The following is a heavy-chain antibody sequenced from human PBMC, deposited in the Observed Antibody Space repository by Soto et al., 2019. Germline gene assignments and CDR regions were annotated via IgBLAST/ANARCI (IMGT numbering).Heavy chain of an antibody. Sequence: SETLSLTCTVSGGSISSGSYWAWIRQPPGKGPEWIASIYHGGTTFYNPSLKSRITISVDTSNNQFSLKLTSVTAADTAVYYCARVHVMVVAGSTFDYWGHGTLVTVSS. CDR3: ARVHVMVVAGSTFDY. D-gene: IGHD6-19*01. CDR1: GGSISSGSY. J-gene: IGHJ4*01. CDR2: IYHGGTT. V-gene: IGHV4-38-2*02.